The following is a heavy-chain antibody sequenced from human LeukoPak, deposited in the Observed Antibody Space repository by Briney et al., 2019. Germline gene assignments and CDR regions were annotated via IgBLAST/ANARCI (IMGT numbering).Heavy chain of an antibody. V-gene: IGHV1-69*05. D-gene: IGHD6-13*01. CDR3: ARAELYSSSWYNY. Sequence: ASVKVSCKASGGTLSNHAVSWVRQAPGQGLEWMGRIIPVSGTTNYAQKFQGRVTITTDESTSTAYMELSSLRSEDTAVYYCARAELYSSSWYNYWGQGTLVTVSS. CDR2: IIPVSGTT. J-gene: IGHJ4*02. CDR1: GGTLSNHA.